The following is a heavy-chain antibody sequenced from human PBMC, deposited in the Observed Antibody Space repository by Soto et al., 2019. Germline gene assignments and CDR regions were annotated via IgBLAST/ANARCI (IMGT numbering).Heavy chain of an antibody. D-gene: IGHD3-10*01. CDR1: GGSITRRSSY. J-gene: IGHJ4*02. CDR3: ATTRGLAVGGSFDY. CDR2: FYDGNT. V-gene: IGHV4-39*01. Sequence: SETLSLTCTVSGGSITRRSSYWAWIRQPPGKGLEWVGTFYDGNTYHNPSLRSRITIAVDTSKNQFSLKLNSVAAADTAFYYCATTRGLAVGGSFDYWGQGMLVTAPQ.